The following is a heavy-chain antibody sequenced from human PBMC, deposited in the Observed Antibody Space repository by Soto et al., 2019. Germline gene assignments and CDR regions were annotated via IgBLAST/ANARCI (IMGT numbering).Heavy chain of an antibody. J-gene: IGHJ5*02. CDR1: GGTFSSYA. CDR2: IVPIFGTA. CDR3: ASDGPDRQTPITFNWFDP. V-gene: IGHV1-69*06. D-gene: IGHD3-16*01. Sequence: GASVKVSCKASGGTFSSYAISWVRQAPGQGLEWMGGIVPIFGTANYAQKFQGRVTITADKSTSTAYMELSSLRSEDTAVYYCASDGPDRQTPITFNWFDPWGQGTRVTVSS.